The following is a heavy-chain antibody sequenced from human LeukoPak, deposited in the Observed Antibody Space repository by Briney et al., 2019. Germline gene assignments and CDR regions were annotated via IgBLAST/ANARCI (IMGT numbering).Heavy chain of an antibody. V-gene: IGHV1-18*01. D-gene: IGHD2-2*01. CDR2: ISAYNGNT. CDR3: ARDQLNSVVPAAMSRWFDP. J-gene: IGHJ5*02. CDR1: GYTFTSYG. Sequence: ASVKVSCKASGYTFTSYGISWVRQAPGQGLEWMGWISAYNGNTNYAQKLQGRVTMTTDTSTRTAYMELRSLRSDDTAVYYCARDQLNSVVPAAMSRWFDPWGQGTLVTVSS.